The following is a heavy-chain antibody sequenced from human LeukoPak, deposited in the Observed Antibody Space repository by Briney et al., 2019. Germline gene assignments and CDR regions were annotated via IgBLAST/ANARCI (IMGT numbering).Heavy chain of an antibody. Sequence: GGSLRLSCAASGFTFSSYAMSWVRQAPGKGLEWVSAISGSGGSTYYADSVKGRFTISRDNSKNTLYLQMNSLRAEDTAVYYCATSGYSSSWYKRPYYFDYRGQGTLVTVSS. CDR3: ATSGYSSSWYKRPYYFDY. CDR1: GFTFSSYA. V-gene: IGHV3-23*01. J-gene: IGHJ4*02. CDR2: ISGSGGST. D-gene: IGHD6-13*01.